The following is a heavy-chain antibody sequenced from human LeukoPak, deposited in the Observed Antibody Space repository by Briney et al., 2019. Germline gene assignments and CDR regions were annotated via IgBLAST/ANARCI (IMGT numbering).Heavy chain of an antibody. CDR2: ISSSSSYI. CDR1: GFTFSSYS. Sequence: PGGSLRLSCAASGFTFSSYSMNWVRQAPGKGLEWVSSISSSSSYIYYADSVKGRFTISRDNAKNSLYLQMNSLRAEDTAVYYCARRGTYYDSSGYSLDYWGQGTLVTVSS. CDR3: ARRGTYYDSSGYSLDY. J-gene: IGHJ4*02. V-gene: IGHV3-21*01. D-gene: IGHD3-22*01.